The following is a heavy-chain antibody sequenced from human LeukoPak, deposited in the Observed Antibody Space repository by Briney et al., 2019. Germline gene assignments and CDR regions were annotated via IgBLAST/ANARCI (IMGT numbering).Heavy chain of an antibody. Sequence: GGSLRLSCAASGFTFSSYWMHWVRRAPGKGLVWVSRINSDGSSTSYADSVKGRFTISRDNAKNTLYLQMNSLRAEDTAVYYCARERVVVTAIEDCYYGMDVWGQGTTVTVSS. D-gene: IGHD2-21*02. CDR2: INSDGSST. V-gene: IGHV3-74*01. CDR3: ARERVVVTAIEDCYYGMDV. CDR1: GFTFSSYW. J-gene: IGHJ6*02.